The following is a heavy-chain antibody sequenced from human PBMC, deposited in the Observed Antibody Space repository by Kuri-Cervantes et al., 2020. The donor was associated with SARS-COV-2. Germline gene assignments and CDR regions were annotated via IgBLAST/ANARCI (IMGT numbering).Heavy chain of an antibody. CDR2: VSSSGFGT. Sequence: GESLKISCAASGFTFSDYAMTWVRQAPGKGLEWVSAVSSSGFGTFYADSVQGRFTISRDNSKNTLYLQMNSLKTEDTAVYYCTREQNEGFYYYYGMDVWGKGTTATVSS. J-gene: IGHJ6*04. V-gene: IGHV3-23*01. CDR1: GFTFSDYA. CDR3: TREQNEGFYYYYGMDV.